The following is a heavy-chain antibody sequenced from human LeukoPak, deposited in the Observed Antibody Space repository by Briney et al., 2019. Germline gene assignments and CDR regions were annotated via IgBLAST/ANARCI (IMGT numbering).Heavy chain of an antibody. CDR1: GGSISSYY. Sequence: PSETLSLTCTVSGGSISSYYWSWIRQPPGKGLEWIGYIYYSGSTNYNPSLKCRVTISVDTSKNQFSLKLSSVTAADTAVYYCARGSGVTEYPFDYWGQGTLVTVSS. J-gene: IGHJ4*02. D-gene: IGHD3-10*01. CDR3: ARGSGVTEYPFDY. CDR2: IYYSGST. V-gene: IGHV4-59*01.